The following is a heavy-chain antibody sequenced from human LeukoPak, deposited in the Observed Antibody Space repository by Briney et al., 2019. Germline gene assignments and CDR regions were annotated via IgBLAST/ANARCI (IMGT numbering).Heavy chain of an antibody. D-gene: IGHD6-6*01. V-gene: IGHV4-39*07. CDR2: IYYSGST. CDR3: ARAMSIAARLQTIFDY. J-gene: IGHJ4*02. Sequence: SETLSLTCTVSGVSISSSSYYWGWIRQPPGKGLEWIGSIYYSGSTYYNPSLKSRVTISVDTSKNQFSLKLSSVTAADTAVYYCARAMSIAARLQTIFDYWGQGTLVTVSS. CDR1: GVSISSSSYY.